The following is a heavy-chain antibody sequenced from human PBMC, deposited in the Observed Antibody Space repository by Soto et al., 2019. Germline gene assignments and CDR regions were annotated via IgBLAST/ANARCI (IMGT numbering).Heavy chain of an antibody. CDR3: ARGLYALDY. D-gene: IGHD2-2*01. Sequence: QVQLVESGGGLVKPGGSLRLSCAASGFTLSDYYMSWIRQAPGKWLEWVSHISGSGNTIDYADSVKGRFIISRDNAKNSLYLQITCLTDDDTAVFYCARGLYALDYWGQGTRGTVSS. V-gene: IGHV3-11*01. CDR2: ISGSGNTI. CDR1: GFTLSDYY. J-gene: IGHJ4*02.